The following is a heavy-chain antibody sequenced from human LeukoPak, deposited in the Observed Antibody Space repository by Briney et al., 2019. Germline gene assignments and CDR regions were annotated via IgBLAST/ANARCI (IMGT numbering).Heavy chain of an antibody. CDR1: GGTFSSYA. CDR3: ASNTYYYDSSGYTFGY. J-gene: IGHJ4*02. V-gene: IGHV1-69*04. D-gene: IGHD3-22*01. CDR2: IIPILGIA. Sequence: VASVKVSCKASGGTFSSYAISWVRQAPGQGLEWMGRIIPILGIANYAQKFQGRVTITADKSTSTAYMELSSLRSEDTAVYYCASNTYYYDSSGYTFGYWGQGTLVTVSS.